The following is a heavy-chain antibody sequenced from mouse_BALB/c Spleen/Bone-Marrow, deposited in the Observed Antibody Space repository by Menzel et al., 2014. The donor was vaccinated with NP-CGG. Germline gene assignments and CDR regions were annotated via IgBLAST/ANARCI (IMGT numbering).Heavy chain of an antibody. CDR3: ARDYYGRGWYFDV. CDR2: IDTSDSYT. J-gene: IGHJ1*01. CDR1: GYTFTDYW. D-gene: IGHD1-1*01. Sequence: VQLQQSGAELVMPGASVKMSCKASGYTFTDYWMHWVKQRPGQGLEWIGAIDTSDSYTSYNQKFKGKATLTVDESSSTAYMQLSSPTSEDSAVYYCARDYYGRGWYFDVWGAGTTVTVSS. V-gene: IGHV1-69*01.